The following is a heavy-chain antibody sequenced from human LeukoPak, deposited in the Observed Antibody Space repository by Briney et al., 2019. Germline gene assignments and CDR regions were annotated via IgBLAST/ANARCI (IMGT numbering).Heavy chain of an antibody. J-gene: IGHJ4*02. CDR2: INPKSGGT. D-gene: IGHD4/OR15-4a*01. Sequence: GASVKVSCKASGYTFTGYYMHWVRQAPGLGFERMGWINPKSGGTSYPQKFQGRLTMTRDTSISTAYMELSRLRSDDTAVYYCVPSANYYYFDYWGQGTLVTVSS. CDR3: VPSANYYYFDY. CDR1: GYTFTGYY. V-gene: IGHV1-2*02.